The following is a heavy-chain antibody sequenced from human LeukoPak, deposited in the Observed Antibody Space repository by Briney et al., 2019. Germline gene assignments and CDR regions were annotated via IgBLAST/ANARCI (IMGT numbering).Heavy chain of an antibody. CDR2: ISYDGSNK. V-gene: IGHV3-30*18. CDR1: GFTFSSYG. D-gene: IGHD6-19*01. CDR3: AKHVIAVAGNNWFDP. Sequence: GGSLRLSCAASGFTFSSYGMHWVRQAPGKGLEWVAVISYDGSNKYYADSVKGRFTISRVNSKNTLYLQMNSLRAEDTAVYYCAKHVIAVAGNNWFDPWGQGTLVTVSS. J-gene: IGHJ5*02.